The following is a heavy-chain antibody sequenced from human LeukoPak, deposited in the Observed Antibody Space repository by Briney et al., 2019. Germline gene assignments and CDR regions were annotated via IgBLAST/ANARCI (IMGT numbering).Heavy chain of an antibody. CDR2: IIPIFGTA. Sequence: ASVKVSCKASGGTFSSYAISWVRQAPGQGLEWMGGIIPIFGTANYAQKFQGRVTITADESTSTAYMELSSLRSEDTAVYYCARDGQGRRSRWFDPWGQGTLVTVSS. CDR1: GGTFSSYA. CDR3: ARDGQGRRSRWFDP. V-gene: IGHV1-69*13. J-gene: IGHJ5*02.